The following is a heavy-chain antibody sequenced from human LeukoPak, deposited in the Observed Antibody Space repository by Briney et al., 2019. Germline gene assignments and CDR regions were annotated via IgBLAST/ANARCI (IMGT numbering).Heavy chain of an antibody. J-gene: IGHJ4*02. CDR3: AKNHYYDSSAYYYLVDY. CDR1: GFTFSDYS. D-gene: IGHD3-22*01. V-gene: IGHV3-48*04. Sequence: GGSLRLSCAASGFTFSDYSMNWVRQAPGKGLEWVSYISRSGSTIYYADSVKGRFTISRDNAKNSLYLQMNSLRAEDTAVYYCAKNHYYDSSAYYYLVDYWGQGTLVTVSS. CDR2: ISRSGSTI.